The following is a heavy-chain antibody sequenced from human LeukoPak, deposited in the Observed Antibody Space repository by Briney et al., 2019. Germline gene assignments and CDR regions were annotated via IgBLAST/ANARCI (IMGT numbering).Heavy chain of an antibody. V-gene: IGHV4-59*10. CDR1: GGSFSGHY. CDR3: ARHGIYYGLGSSYGLPDWFDP. D-gene: IGHD3-10*01. Sequence: TSETLSLTCAVYGGSFSGHYWSWIRQPAGKGLEWIGRIYTSGRTYYNPSLKSRVSLSVDTSKNQFSLKLSSVTAADTAVYYCARHGIYYGLGSSYGLPDWFDPWGQGTQVTVSS. CDR2: IYTSGRT. J-gene: IGHJ5*02.